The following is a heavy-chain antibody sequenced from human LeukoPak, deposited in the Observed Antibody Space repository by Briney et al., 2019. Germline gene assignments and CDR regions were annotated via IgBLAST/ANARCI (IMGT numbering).Heavy chain of an antibody. J-gene: IGHJ4*02. CDR1: GGSISSYY. V-gene: IGHV4-59*08. D-gene: IGHD6-13*01. CDR2: IYYSGST. CDR3: ARQYAGYFDY. Sequence: SETLSLTCTVSGGSISSYYWSWIRQPPGKGLEWIGYIYYSGSTNYNPSLKSRVTISVDTSKNQFSLKLSSVTAADTAVYYCARQYAGYFDYWGQGTLVTVSS.